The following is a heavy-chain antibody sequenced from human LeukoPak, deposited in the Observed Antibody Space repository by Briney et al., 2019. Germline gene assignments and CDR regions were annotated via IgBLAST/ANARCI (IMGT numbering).Heavy chain of an antibody. Sequence: APVKLSCKVSGYTLSDLSIHWVRQAPGKGLEGMGGFDPEDGETIYAQKFQGRVTMTEDTSTDTAYMELSSPRSEDTAVYYCATDLRGYYDSSYDAFDIWGQGTMVTVSS. V-gene: IGHV1-24*01. CDR2: FDPEDGET. CDR3: ATDLRGYYDSSYDAFDI. D-gene: IGHD3-22*01. CDR1: GYTLSDLS. J-gene: IGHJ3*02.